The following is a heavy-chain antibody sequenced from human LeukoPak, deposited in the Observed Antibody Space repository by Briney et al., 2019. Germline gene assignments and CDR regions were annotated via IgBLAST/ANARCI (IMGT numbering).Heavy chain of an antibody. CDR1: GGSISNYY. V-gene: IGHV4-59*01. CDR3: ARTGGLYSSSWYADY. J-gene: IGHJ4*02. D-gene: IGHD6-13*01. CDR2: VYYSGST. Sequence: MASETLSLTCTVSGGSISNYYWSWIRQPPGKGLEWIGYVYYSGSTNYNPSLKSRVTISVDASRNQFSLKLSSVTAADTAVYYCARTGGLYSSSWYADYWGQGTLVTVSS.